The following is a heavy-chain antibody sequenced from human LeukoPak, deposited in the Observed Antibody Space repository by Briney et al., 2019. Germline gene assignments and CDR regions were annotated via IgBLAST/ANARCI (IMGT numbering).Heavy chain of an antibody. D-gene: IGHD6-13*01. J-gene: IGHJ4*02. Sequence: GGSLRLSCAVPAVSGFSFSSYWMAWVRQAPGKGLQWVANIKQDGSEKYYVDSVKGRFTISRDNAKNSLVLQMSSLRAEDTAVYYCTTDLGSSRPNYWGQGTLVTVSS. CDR3: TTDLGSSRPNY. V-gene: IGHV3-7*02. CDR2: IKQDGSEK. CDR1: GFSFSSYW.